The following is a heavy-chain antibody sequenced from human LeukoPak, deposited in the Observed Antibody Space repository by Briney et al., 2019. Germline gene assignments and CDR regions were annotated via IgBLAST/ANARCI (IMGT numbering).Heavy chain of an antibody. D-gene: IGHD5-18*01. CDR2: INPSGGST. CDR1: GYTFISYY. J-gene: IGHJ4*02. Sequence: ASVKVSCKASGYTFISYYIHWVRQAPRQGLEWMGVINPSGGSTTYAQKFQGRVTMTRDTSTTTIYMELSSLSSEDTAMYYCARVSGSAMSHFDYWGQGTLVTVSS. V-gene: IGHV1-46*01. CDR3: ARVSGSAMSHFDY.